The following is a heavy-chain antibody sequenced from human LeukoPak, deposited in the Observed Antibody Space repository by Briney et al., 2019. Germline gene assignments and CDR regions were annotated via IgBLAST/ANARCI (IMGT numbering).Heavy chain of an antibody. CDR1: GLTLSNFW. CDR2: INQDGGEK. D-gene: IGHD3-3*02. CDR3: VRGHLWLEN. V-gene: IGHV3-7*03. J-gene: IGHJ4*02. Sequence: GGSLRLSCVASGLTLSNFWMTWVRQTPGKGLEWVATINQDGGEKYYVDSVKGRFIISRDNAKNSVYLQMDSLRAEETAVYSCVRGHLWLENWGQGTLVTVSS.